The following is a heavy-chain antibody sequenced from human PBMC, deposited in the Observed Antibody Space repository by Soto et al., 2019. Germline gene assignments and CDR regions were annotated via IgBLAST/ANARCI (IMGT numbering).Heavy chain of an antibody. CDR2: IWYDGSKK. V-gene: IGHV3-33*01. CDR1: GFTFSSFG. D-gene: IGHD3-3*01. J-gene: IGHJ6*02. Sequence: QVQVVESGGGVVQPGRSLRLACAASGFTFSSFGMHWVRQAPGKGLEWASLIWYDGSKKSYGDSVKGRFTISRDNSRNSVHLQSNSLRADDTAFYYCARNASYYTLWSGYYHSLNGMDVWGQGTTVTVSS. CDR3: ARNASYYTLWSGYYHSLNGMDV.